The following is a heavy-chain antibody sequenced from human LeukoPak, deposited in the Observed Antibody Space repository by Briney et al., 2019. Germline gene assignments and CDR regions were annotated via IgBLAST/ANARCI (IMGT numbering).Heavy chain of an antibody. Sequence: PGGSLRLSCAASGCTFRTFEMNWVRQAPGKGLEWVSYISSSGSNIYYADSVKGRFTISRDNAKNSLYLQMNSLRVEDTAVYYCARAEMATITIDYWGQGTLVTVSS. V-gene: IGHV3-48*03. D-gene: IGHD5-24*01. J-gene: IGHJ4*02. CDR1: GCTFRTFE. CDR2: ISSSGSNI. CDR3: ARAEMATITIDY.